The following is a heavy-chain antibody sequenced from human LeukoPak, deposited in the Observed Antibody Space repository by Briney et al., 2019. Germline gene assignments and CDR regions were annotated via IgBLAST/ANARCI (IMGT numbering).Heavy chain of an antibody. D-gene: IGHD3-9*01. V-gene: IGHV4-30-2*01. J-gene: IGHJ4*02. CDR1: GGSISSGGYS. Sequence: PSETLSLTCAVSGGSISSGGYSWSWIRQPPGKGLEWIGYIYHSGSTYYNPSLKSRVTISVDRSKNQFSLKLSSVTAADTAVYYCARGSSDILSYFDYRGQGTLVTVSS. CDR3: ARGSSDILSYFDY. CDR2: IYHSGST.